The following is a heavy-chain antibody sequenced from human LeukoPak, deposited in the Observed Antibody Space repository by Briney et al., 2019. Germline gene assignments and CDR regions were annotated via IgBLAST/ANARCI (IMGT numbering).Heavy chain of an antibody. CDR3: ARSVSAKWFDP. Sequence: GGSLRLPCAASGNPFSSNWMHWVRQAPGKGLVWVSGINNEGSSAVYADSVKGSITISRDNAKNTLYMQMNTLRADDSAAYYCARSVSAKWFDPWGQGTLVIVSS. D-gene: IGHD6-25*01. J-gene: IGHJ5*02. CDR2: INNEGSSA. V-gene: IGHV3-74*01. CDR1: GNPFSSNW.